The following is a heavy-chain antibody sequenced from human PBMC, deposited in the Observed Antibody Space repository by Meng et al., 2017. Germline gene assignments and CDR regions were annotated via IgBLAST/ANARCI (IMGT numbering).Heavy chain of an antibody. CDR1: GFTFSSYG. V-gene: IGHV3-33*01. D-gene: IGHD2/OR15-2a*01. Sequence: QGQLVEVGGGVVQPGGSLRLSGAASGFTFSSYGMHWVRQAPGKGLEWVAVIWYDGSNKYYADSVKGRFTISRDNSKNTLYLQMNSLRAEDTAVYYCARGLSTTYWYFDLWGRGTLVTASS. J-gene: IGHJ2*01. CDR3: ARGLSTTYWYFDL. CDR2: IWYDGSNK.